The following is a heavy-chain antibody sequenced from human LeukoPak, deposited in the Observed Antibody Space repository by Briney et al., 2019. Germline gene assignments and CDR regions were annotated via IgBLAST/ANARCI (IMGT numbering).Heavy chain of an antibody. V-gene: IGHV4-39*07. J-gene: IGHJ3*02. D-gene: IGHD5-12*01. Sequence: SETLSLTCTVSGGSISNTLYYWGWIRQPPGKGLEWIGSIYYSGSTYYNPSLKSRVTIFVDTSKNQFSLKLSSVTAADTAVYYCARWAIVATKVYAFDIWGQGTMVTVSS. CDR3: ARWAIVATKVYAFDI. CDR1: GGSISNTLYY. CDR2: IYYSGST.